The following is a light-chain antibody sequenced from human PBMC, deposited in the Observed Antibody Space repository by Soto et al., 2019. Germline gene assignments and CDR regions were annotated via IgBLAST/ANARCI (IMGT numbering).Light chain of an antibody. V-gene: IGKV3-20*01. CDR3: QQYGSSPPLT. Sequence: EMVMTQSPATLSVSPGERATLSCRASQSVSRNLAWYQQKPGQAPRLLIYGASSRATGIPDRFSGSGSGTDFTLTISRLEPEDFAVYYCQQYGSSPPLTFGGGTKVDIK. CDR1: QSVSRN. J-gene: IGKJ4*01. CDR2: GAS.